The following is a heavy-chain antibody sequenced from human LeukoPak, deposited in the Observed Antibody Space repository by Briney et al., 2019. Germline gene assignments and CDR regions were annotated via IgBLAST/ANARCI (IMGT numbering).Heavy chain of an antibody. CDR1: GYTFTSYG. CDR3: ARDPRIAVAGTTAYDYFFHMDV. V-gene: IGHV1-18*01. D-gene: IGHD6-19*01. Sequence: ASVKVSCKASGYTFTSYGISWVRQAPGQGLEWMGWISAYNGNTNYAQKLQGRVTMTTDTSTSTAYMELRSLRSDDTAVYYCARDPRIAVAGTTAYDYFFHMDVWGKGTTVIVSS. CDR2: ISAYNGNT. J-gene: IGHJ6*03.